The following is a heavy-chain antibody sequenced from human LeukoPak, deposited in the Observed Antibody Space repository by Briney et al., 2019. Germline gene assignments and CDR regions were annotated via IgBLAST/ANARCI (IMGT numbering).Heavy chain of an antibody. Sequence: GGSLRLTCAASGFTFSRYWMSWVRQAPGKGLEWVANIKQDGSEKYYVDSVKGRFTISRDNAKNSLYLQMNSLRAEDTAVYYCARVGNGYVMDYRGQGTLVTVSS. CDR1: GFTFSRYW. CDR3: ARVGNGYVMDY. D-gene: IGHD5-12*01. CDR2: IKQDGSEK. J-gene: IGHJ4*02. V-gene: IGHV3-7*01.